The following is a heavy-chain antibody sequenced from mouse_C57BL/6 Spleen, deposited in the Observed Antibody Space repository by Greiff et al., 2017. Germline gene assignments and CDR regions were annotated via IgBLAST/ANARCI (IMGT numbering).Heavy chain of an antibody. CDR2: IDPPDSYT. CDR1: GYTFTSYW. CDR3: ARGSDYDDYAMDY. V-gene: IGHV1-69*01. Sequence: QVQLQQPGAELVMPGASVKLSCKASGYTFTSYWMHWVKQRPGQGLEWIGEIDPPDSYTNYNQKFKGKSTLTVDKSSSTAYMQLSSLTSEDSAVYCCARGSDYDDYAMDYRGQGTSVTVSS. J-gene: IGHJ4*01. D-gene: IGHD2-4*01.